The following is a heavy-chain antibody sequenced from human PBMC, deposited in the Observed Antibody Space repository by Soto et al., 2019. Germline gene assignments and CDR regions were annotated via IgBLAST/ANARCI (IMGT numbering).Heavy chain of an antibody. J-gene: IGHJ5*02. V-gene: IGHV3-23*01. Sequence: GGSLRLSCAASGFTFSSYAMSWVRQAPGKGLEWVTAISGSGGSTYYADSVKGRFTISRDNSKNTLYLKMNSLRAEDTAVYYCAKDLIAVAMVRGVGWFEPWGQGTLVTVSS. D-gene: IGHD3-10*01. CDR1: GFTFSSYA. CDR2: ISGSGGST. CDR3: AKDLIAVAMVRGVGWFEP.